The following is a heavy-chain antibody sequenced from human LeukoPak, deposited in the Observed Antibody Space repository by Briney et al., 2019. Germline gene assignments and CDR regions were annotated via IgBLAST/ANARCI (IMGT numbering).Heavy chain of an antibody. J-gene: IGHJ3*02. CDR1: GYTFTGYH. CDR2: ISPNSGGT. Sequence: GASVKVSCKASGYTFTGYHMHWVRQAPGQGLEWMGPISPNSGGTTYAQKFQGRVTMTRDTSISTAYMELSRLRSDDTAVFYCARQRSGWSYDAFDIWGQGTMVTVSS. V-gene: IGHV1-2*06. D-gene: IGHD6-19*01. CDR3: ARQRSGWSYDAFDI.